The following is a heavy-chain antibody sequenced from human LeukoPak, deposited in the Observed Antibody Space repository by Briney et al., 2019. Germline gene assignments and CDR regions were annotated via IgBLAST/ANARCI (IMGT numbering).Heavy chain of an antibody. J-gene: IGHJ3*02. Sequence: SETLSLTCAVSGGSISSGGYSWSWIRQPPGKGLEWIGYIYHSGSTYYNPSLKSRVTISVDTSKNQFSLKLSSVTAADTAVYYCARDPDTAMHEEAFDIWGQGTMVTVSS. CDR1: GGSISSGGYS. CDR2: IYHSGST. CDR3: ARDPDTAMHEEAFDI. V-gene: IGHV4-30-2*01. D-gene: IGHD5-18*01.